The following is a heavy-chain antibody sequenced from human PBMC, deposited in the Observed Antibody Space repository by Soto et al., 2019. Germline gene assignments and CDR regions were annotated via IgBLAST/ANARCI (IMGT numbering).Heavy chain of an antibody. CDR3: ARVCSGYSYNWFDP. Sequence: SVKVSSKASGGTFSSYAISWVRQAPGQGLEWMGGIIPIFGTANYAQKFQGRVTITADESTSTAYMELSSLRSEDTAVYYCARVCSGYSYNWFDPWGQGTLVTVSS. V-gene: IGHV1-69*13. CDR1: GGTFSSYA. D-gene: IGHD3-22*01. CDR2: IIPIFGTA. J-gene: IGHJ5*02.